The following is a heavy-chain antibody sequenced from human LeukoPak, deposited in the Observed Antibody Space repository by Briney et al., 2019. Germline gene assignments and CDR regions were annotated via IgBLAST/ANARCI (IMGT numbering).Heavy chain of an antibody. Sequence: SQTLSLTCTVSGGSISSGVYYWSWIRQHPGKGLEWIGYIYYSGSTYYNPSLKSRVTISVDTSKNQFSLKLSSVTAADTAVYYCARDGDTATDAFDIWGQGTMVTVSS. CDR1: GGSISSGVYY. J-gene: IGHJ3*02. CDR3: ARDGDTATDAFDI. D-gene: IGHD5-18*01. CDR2: IYYSGST. V-gene: IGHV4-31*03.